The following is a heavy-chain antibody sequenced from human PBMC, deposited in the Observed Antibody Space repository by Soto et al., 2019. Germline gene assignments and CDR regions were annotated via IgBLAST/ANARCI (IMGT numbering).Heavy chain of an antibody. CDR3: ARDFLGSSWYTFDI. V-gene: IGHV3-30-3*01. J-gene: IGHJ3*02. Sequence: QVQLVESGGGVVQPGRSLRLSCAASGFTFSSYAMQWVRQAPGKGLEWVAVISYDGSNKYYADSVKGRFTISRDNSKNTLYLQMNSLRAEDTAVYYCARDFLGSSWYTFDIWGQGTMVTVSS. D-gene: IGHD6-13*01. CDR1: GFTFSSYA. CDR2: ISYDGSNK.